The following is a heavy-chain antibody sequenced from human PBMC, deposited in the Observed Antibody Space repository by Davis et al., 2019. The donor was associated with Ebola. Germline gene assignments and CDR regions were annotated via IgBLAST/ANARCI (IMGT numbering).Heavy chain of an antibody. CDR2: ISYDGGNK. D-gene: IGHD5-18*01. Sequence: GESLKISCAASGFTFSSYGMHWVRQAPGKGLEWVAVISYDGGNKYYADSVKGRFTISRDNSKNTLYLQMNSLRAEDTAVYYCARGAGIQLWSWRPPNNWFHPWGQGTLVTGSS. CDR1: GFTFSSYG. CDR3: ARGAGIQLWSWRPPNNWFHP. J-gene: IGHJ5*01. V-gene: IGHV3-30*03.